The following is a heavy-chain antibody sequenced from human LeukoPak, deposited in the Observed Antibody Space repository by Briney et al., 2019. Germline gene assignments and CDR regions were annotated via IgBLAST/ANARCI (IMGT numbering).Heavy chain of an antibody. D-gene: IGHD2-2*01. CDR2: IHGNVDRT. Sequence: GGSLRLSCAASGFTFSTYAFSWVRQAPGKGLDWVSGIHGNVDRTFYADSVKGRFTISRDNSKNTLYLQMNSLRAEDTAVYYCATKVVPAAIGWLQHWGQGTLVTVSS. CDR3: ATKVVPAAIGWLQH. J-gene: IGHJ1*01. V-gene: IGHV3-23*01. CDR1: GFTFSTYA.